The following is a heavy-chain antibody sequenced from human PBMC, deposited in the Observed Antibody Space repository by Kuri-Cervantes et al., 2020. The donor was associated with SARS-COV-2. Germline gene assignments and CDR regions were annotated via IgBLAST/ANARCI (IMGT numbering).Heavy chain of an antibody. V-gene: IGHV4-61*02. CDR1: GGSISSGSCY. J-gene: IGHJ6*02. D-gene: IGHD1-26*01. Sequence: SETLSLTCTVSGGSISSGSCYWSWIRQPAGKGLEWIGRIYTSGSTNYNPSLKSRVTISVDTSKNQFSLKLSSVTAADTAVYYCARGTVGAPGGGMDVWGQGTTVTVSS. CDR3: ARGTVGAPGGGMDV. CDR2: IYTSGST.